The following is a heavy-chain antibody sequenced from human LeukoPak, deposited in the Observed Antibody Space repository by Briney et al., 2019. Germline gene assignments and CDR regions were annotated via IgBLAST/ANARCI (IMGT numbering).Heavy chain of an antibody. D-gene: IGHD3-16*01. V-gene: IGHV3-74*01. J-gene: IGHJ4*02. CDR2: INSDGSRT. CDR3: ARSGGEWSHFDY. Sequence: SGGSLRLSCAASGFTFTSYWMHWVRQAPGKGLVWVSRINSDGSRTSYADSVKGRFTISRDNAKNTLYLQMNSLRADDTAVYYCARSGGEWSHFDYWGQGTLVTVSS. CDR1: GFTFTSYW.